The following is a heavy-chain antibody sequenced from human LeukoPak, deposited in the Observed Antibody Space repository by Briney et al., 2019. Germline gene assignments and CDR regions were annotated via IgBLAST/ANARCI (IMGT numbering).Heavy chain of an antibody. Sequence: PGGSLRLSCAASGFTYSNFWMSWVRQAPGKGLEWVANIKQDGSEKYYLDSVKGRFTISRDNAKNSLYLQVNSLRAEDTAVYYCAREGGTYDSSGYYQAYDAFDIWGQGTMVTVSS. V-gene: IGHV3-7*05. CDR2: IKQDGSEK. D-gene: IGHD3-22*01. CDR1: GFTYSNFW. J-gene: IGHJ3*02. CDR3: AREGGTYDSSGYYQAYDAFDI.